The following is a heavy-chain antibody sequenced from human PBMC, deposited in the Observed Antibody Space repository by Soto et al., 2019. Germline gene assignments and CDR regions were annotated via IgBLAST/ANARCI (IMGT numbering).Heavy chain of an antibody. Sequence: SETLSLTCTVSGGSISSYYWSWIRQPPGKGLEWIGYIYYSGSTNYNPSLKSRVTILVDTSKNQFSLKLSSVTAADTAVYYCARRYGYSFDYWGQGTLVIVSS. V-gene: IGHV4-59*08. D-gene: IGHD1-1*01. CDR3: ARRYGYSFDY. J-gene: IGHJ4*02. CDR1: GGSISSYY. CDR2: IYYSGST.